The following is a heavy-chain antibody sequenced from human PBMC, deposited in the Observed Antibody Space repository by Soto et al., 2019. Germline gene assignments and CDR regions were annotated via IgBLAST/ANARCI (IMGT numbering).Heavy chain of an antibody. J-gene: IGHJ4*02. CDR2: IRSKANNYAT. CDR3: TTGDYGGY. D-gene: IGHD4-17*01. CDR1: GFTFSGSA. Sequence: PGGSLRLSCTASGFTFSGSAMHWVRQASGKGLEWVGRIRSKANNYATAFAASVQGRFTISRDDSKNTAFLQMNSLKTEDTAVYYCTTGDYGGYWGQGTLVTGSS. V-gene: IGHV3-73*01.